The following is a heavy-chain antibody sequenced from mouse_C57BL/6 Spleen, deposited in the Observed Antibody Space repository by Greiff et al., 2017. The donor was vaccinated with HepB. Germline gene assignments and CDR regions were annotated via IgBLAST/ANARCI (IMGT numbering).Heavy chain of an antibody. CDR2: IWTGGGT. CDR3: ARGGLRPYYYAMDD. D-gene: IGHD2-2*01. CDR1: GFSLTSYA. J-gene: IGHJ4*01. V-gene: IGHV2-9-1*01. Sequence: VKLQESGPGLVAPSQSLSITCTVSGFSLTSYAISWVRQPPGKGLEWLGVIWTGGGTNYNSALKSRLSISKDNSKSQVFLKMNSLQTDDTARYYCARGGLRPYYYAMDDWGQGTSVTVSS.